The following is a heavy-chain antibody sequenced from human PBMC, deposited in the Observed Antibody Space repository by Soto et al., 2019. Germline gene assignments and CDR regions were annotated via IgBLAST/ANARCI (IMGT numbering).Heavy chain of an antibody. Sequence: PGGSLRLSCAASGFTFSSYAMSWVRQAPGKGLEWVSAISGSGGSTYYADSVKGRFTISRDNSKNTLYLQMNSLRAEDTAVYYCAKSGSSGWYITTRDYFDYWGQGTLVTVSS. J-gene: IGHJ4*02. V-gene: IGHV3-23*01. D-gene: IGHD6-19*01. CDR3: AKSGSSGWYITTRDYFDY. CDR1: GFTFSSYA. CDR2: ISGSGGST.